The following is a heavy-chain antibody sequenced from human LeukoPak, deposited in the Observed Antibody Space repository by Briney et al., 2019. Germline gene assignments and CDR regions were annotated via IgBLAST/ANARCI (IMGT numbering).Heavy chain of an antibody. J-gene: IGHJ4*02. CDR3: ARDKVVDYSNYVLGEPYPFDY. CDR2: INPNSGGT. D-gene: IGHD4-11*01. CDR1: GYTFTGYY. V-gene: IGHV1-2*02. Sequence: ASVKVSCKASGYTFTGYYMHWVRQAPGQGLEWMGWINPNSGGTNYAQKFQGRVTMTRDTSISTAYMELSRLRSDDTAVYYCARDKVVDYSNYVLGEPYPFDYWGQGTLVTVSS.